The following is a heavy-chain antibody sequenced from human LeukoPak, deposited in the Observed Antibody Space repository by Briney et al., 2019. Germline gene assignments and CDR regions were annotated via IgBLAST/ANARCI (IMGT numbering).Heavy chain of an antibody. V-gene: IGHV3-9*01. J-gene: IGHJ4*02. D-gene: IGHD4-17*01. CDR3: AKSLTTVTPGCFDY. Sequence: GGSLRLPCAASGFPFDILPMHWFRKPPGKGLEGVSGISWNSGSIGYADSVKGRFTISRDNAKNSLYLQMNSLRAEDTALYYCAKSLTTVTPGCFDYWGQGTLVTVSS. CDR2: ISWNSGSI. CDR1: GFPFDILP.